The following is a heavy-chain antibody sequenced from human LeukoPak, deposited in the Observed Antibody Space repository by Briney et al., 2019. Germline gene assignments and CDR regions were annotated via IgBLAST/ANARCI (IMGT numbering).Heavy chain of an antibody. Sequence: ASVKVSCKASGGTFSSYAISWVRQAPGQGLEWMGGIIPIFGTANYAQKFQGRVTITTDGSTSTAYMELSSLRSEDTAVYYCARSAEWLLGFDPWGQGTLVTVSS. CDR3: ARSAEWLLGFDP. V-gene: IGHV1-69*05. CDR1: GGTFSSYA. J-gene: IGHJ5*02. CDR2: IIPIFGTA. D-gene: IGHD3-3*01.